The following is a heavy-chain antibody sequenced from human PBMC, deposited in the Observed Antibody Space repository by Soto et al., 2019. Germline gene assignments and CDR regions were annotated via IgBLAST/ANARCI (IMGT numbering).Heavy chain of an antibody. CDR2: IIPILGIA. CDR1: GYTFTSYT. V-gene: IGHV1-69*02. J-gene: IGHJ6*02. Sequence: SVKVSCKASGYTFTSYTISWVRQAPGQGLEWMGRIIPILGIANYAQKFQGRVTITADKSTSTAYMELSSLRSEDTAVYYCARAYSGSFSYYYYGMDVWGQGTTVTVSS. CDR3: ARAYSGSFSYYYYGMDV. D-gene: IGHD1-26*01.